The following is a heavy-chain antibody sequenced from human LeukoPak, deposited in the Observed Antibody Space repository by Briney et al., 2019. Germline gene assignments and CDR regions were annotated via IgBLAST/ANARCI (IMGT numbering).Heavy chain of an antibody. Sequence: GGSLRLSCAASGFTFSNYGMHWVRQAPGKGLEWVALISYDGVNKYYADSVKGRFTISKDNSKNTVYLQMNSLRIEDTAVYYCARDSYYDSSGYSWGQGTLVTVSS. CDR2: ISYDGVNK. D-gene: IGHD3-22*01. V-gene: IGHV3-30*03. J-gene: IGHJ5*02. CDR1: GFTFSNYG. CDR3: ARDSYYDSSGYS.